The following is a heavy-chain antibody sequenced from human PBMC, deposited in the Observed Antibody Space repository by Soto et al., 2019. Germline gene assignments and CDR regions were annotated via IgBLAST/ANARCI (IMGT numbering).Heavy chain of an antibody. V-gene: IGHV3-30*18. J-gene: IGHJ4*02. CDR3: VKDGVSGWSDYFFDY. Sequence: QVHLVESGGGVVQPGRSLSLSCAASGFTSSSYAMHWVRRTPGKGLECVALISYDGINKYYADSVKGRFTVSRDNSKSTLYLQMNSLSAEDTAVYYCVKDGVSGWSDYFFDYWGQGTLVTVSS. CDR2: ISYDGINK. D-gene: IGHD6-19*01. CDR1: GFTSSSYA.